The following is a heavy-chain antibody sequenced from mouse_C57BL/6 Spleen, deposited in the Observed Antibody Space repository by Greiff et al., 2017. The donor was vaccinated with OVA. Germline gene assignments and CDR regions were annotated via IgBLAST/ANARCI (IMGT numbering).Heavy chain of an antibody. J-gene: IGHJ1*03. D-gene: IGHD2-3*01. CDR1: GFSINSDCY. V-gene: IGHV3-3*01. CDR2: KFYSGVT. CDR3: ARGRDGGYFDV. Sequence: EVQLQQSGPSLVRPSQTLSLTCTATGFSINSDCYWIWIRQFPGNKLEYIGYKFYSGVTYYNPSLERRTYITRDTSKNPSSLKLSSVTTEDTAASYCARGRDGGYFDVWGTGTTVTVSS.